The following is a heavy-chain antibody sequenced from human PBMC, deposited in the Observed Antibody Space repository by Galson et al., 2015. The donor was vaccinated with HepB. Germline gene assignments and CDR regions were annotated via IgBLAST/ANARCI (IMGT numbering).Heavy chain of an antibody. CDR2: INGGNGNT. J-gene: IGHJ4*02. D-gene: IGHD3-16*02. CDR3: ARDYLGELSPLEY. CDR1: GYTLSSFA. Sequence: SVKVSCKASGYTLSSFAMHWVRQAPGQRLEWMGWINGGNGNTKYSQKLQGRVTITRDTSANTAYMELRRLRSEDTAVYYCARDYLGELSPLEYWGQGTLVTVSS. V-gene: IGHV1-3*01.